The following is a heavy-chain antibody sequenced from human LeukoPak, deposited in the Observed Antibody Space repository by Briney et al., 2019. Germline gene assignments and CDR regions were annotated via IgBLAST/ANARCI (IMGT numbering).Heavy chain of an antibody. CDR1: GGSISNHY. Sequence: PSETLSLTCTVSGGSISNHYWTWIRQPPGKGLEWLGYIYDSGSTNYNPSLKSRVTISVDTSKNQFSLKLSSVTAADTAVYYCARLTYYYDSSGYAPSWFDPWGQGTLVTVSS. V-gene: IGHV4-59*11. CDR3: ARLTYYYDSSGYAPSWFDP. CDR2: IYDSGST. J-gene: IGHJ5*02. D-gene: IGHD3-22*01.